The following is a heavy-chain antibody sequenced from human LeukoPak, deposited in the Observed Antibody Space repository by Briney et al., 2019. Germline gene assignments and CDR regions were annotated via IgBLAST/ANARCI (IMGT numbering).Heavy chain of an antibody. CDR2: IYHSGST. CDR1: GGSISSSNW. CDR3: ARVGVAVAGFDY. V-gene: IGHV4-4*02. D-gene: IGHD6-19*01. Sequence: SETLSLTCAVSGGSISSSNWWSWVRQPPGKGLEWIGEIYHSGSTNYNPSLKSRVTISVGKSKNQFSLKLSSVTAADTAVYYCARVGVAVAGFDYWGQGTLVTVSS. J-gene: IGHJ4*02.